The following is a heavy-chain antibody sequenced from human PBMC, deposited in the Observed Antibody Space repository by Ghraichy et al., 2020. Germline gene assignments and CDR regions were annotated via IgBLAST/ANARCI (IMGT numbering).Heavy chain of an antibody. D-gene: IGHD1-1*01. Sequence: GGSLRLSCAASGFNFSNYAINWVRQAPGKGLEWVSSISGSGGTIFYADSVKGRFALSRDNSKNTVSLEMNSLRAEDTAIYYCAKGFYASNWIRLDYWGLGTLVTVST. V-gene: IGHV3-23*01. J-gene: IGHJ4*02. CDR3: AKGFYASNWIRLDY. CDR2: ISGSGGTI. CDR1: GFNFSNYA.